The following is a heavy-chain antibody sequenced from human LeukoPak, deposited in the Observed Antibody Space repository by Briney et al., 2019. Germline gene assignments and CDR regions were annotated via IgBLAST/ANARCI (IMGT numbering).Heavy chain of an antibody. CDR3: ATQHYDILTGYPRWFDP. J-gene: IGHJ5*02. CDR2: IYYSGST. D-gene: IGHD3-9*01. V-gene: IGHV4-59*08. Sequence: SGTLSLTCTVSGGSISSYYWSWIRQPPGKGLEWIGYIYYSGSTNHNPSLKSRVTISVDTSKNQFSLMLSSVTAADTAVYYCATQHYDILTGYPRWFDPWGQGTLVTVSS. CDR1: GGSISSYY.